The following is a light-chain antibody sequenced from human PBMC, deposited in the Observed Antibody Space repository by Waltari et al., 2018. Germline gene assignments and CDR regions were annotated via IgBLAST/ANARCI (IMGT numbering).Light chain of an antibody. CDR1: SSDVGGHNY. CDR3: CSHAGSYVV. J-gene: IGLJ2*01. V-gene: IGLV2-11*01. Sequence: QSALTQPRSVSGSPGQSVTISCTGTSSDVGGHNYVPWYQQHPGKTPKLMIYDVSKRPSGVPDRFSGSKAGNTASLTISGLQAEDEADYYCCSHAGSYVVFGGGTKLTVL. CDR2: DVS.